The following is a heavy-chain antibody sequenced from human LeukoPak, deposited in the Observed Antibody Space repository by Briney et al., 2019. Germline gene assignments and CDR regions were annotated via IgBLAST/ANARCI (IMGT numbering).Heavy chain of an antibody. J-gene: IGHJ6*03. CDR3: ARHVSLRGGGGSGRDYYYYYYMDV. D-gene: IGHD3-10*01. CDR2: IYPGASDT. CDR1: GYSFTSYW. V-gene: IGHV5-51*01. Sequence: GESLKISCKGSGYSFTSYWIGCVRQMPGKGLEWMGIIYPGASDTSYSPSFQGQVTISPDKSISTAYLQWSSLKASDTAMYYCARHVSLRGGGGSGRDYYYYYYMDVWGKGTTVTVSS.